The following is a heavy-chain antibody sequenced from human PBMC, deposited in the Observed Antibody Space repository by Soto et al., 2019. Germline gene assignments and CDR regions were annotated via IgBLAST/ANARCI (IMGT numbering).Heavy chain of an antibody. D-gene: IGHD4-17*01. Sequence: PGGSLRLSCAASGFTFSYYAMGWVRQAPGKVLELVSTISKSSDSKYYAYSVRGRFAVSRDNSRNILYLQMNSLRDADTALYYCVKEYQAGDYADPNLCFLGMDVWGQGTTVTVSS. V-gene: IGHV3-23*01. CDR1: GFTFSYYA. CDR2: ISKSSDSK. J-gene: IGHJ6*02. CDR3: VKEYQAGDYADPNLCFLGMDV.